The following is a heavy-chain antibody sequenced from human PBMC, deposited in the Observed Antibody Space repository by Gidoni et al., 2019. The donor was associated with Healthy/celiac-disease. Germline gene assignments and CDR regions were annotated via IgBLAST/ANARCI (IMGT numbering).Heavy chain of an antibody. CDR2: IYYSGST. Sequence: QVQLQESGPGLVKPSQTLSLTCTVSGGSISSGGYYWSWIRQHPGKGLEWIGYIYYSGSTYYNPSLKSRVTISVDTSKNQFSLKLSSVTAADTAVYYCARDLGPYYYDSSGYGRNPTGGMDVWGQGTTVTVSS. V-gene: IGHV4-31*03. D-gene: IGHD3-22*01. J-gene: IGHJ6*02. CDR1: GGSISSGGYY. CDR3: ARDLGPYYYDSSGYGRNPTGGMDV.